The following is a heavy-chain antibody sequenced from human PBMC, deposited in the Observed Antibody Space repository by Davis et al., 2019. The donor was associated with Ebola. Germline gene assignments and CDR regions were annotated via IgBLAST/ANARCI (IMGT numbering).Heavy chain of an antibody. CDR2: IRSKANSYAT. J-gene: IGHJ6*02. V-gene: IGHV3-73*01. CDR3: TRRAGGSYYDYYYGMDV. CDR1: GFTFSGSA. D-gene: IGHD1-26*01. Sequence: GESLKISCAASGFTFSGSAMHWVRPASGKGLAWVCRIRSKANSYATAYAASVKGRFTISRDDSKNTAYLQMNSLKTEDTAVYYCTRRAGGSYYDYYYGMDVWGQGTTVTVSS.